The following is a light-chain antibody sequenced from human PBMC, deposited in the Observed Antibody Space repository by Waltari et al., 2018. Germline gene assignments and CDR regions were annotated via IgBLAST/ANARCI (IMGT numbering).Light chain of an antibody. V-gene: IGLV2-14*01. Sequence: QSALTQPASVSGPPGQSIPISCSGTDIDVGAYDFVSWYQQHPGKAPHLILYEVSNRPSGISNRFSASKSGNTASLTISGLQAEDEADYYCSSYTTSSAPGVFGTGTRVTVL. CDR1: DIDVGAYDF. CDR3: SSYTTSSAPGV. CDR2: EVS. J-gene: IGLJ1*01.